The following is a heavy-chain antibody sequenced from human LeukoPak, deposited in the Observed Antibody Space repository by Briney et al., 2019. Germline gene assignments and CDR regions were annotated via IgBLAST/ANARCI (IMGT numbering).Heavy chain of an antibody. CDR2: INHSGST. D-gene: IGHD5-18*01. J-gene: IGHJ4*02. V-gene: IGHV4-34*01. CDR1: GGSFSGYY. CDR3: ARDRVDTAMVCLDY. Sequence: SETLSLTCAVYGGSFSGYYWSWIRQPPGKGLEWIGEINHSGSTNYNPSLKSRVTMSVDTSKNQFSLKLSSVTAADTAVYYCARDRVDTAMVCLDYWGQGTLVTVSS.